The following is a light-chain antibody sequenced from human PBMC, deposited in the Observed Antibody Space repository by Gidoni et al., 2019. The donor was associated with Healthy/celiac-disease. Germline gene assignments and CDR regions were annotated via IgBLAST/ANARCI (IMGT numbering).Light chain of an antibody. CDR1: KLGDKY. V-gene: IGLV3-1*01. Sequence: SYELTQPPSVSVTPGQTASIPCSGDKLGDKYACWSKQKPVQYPVLVIYQDSKRPSGIPERFSGSNSGNTATLTISGTQAMDEADYYCQAWDSSTDVVFGGGTKLTVL. CDR3: QAWDSSTDVV. J-gene: IGLJ2*01. CDR2: QDS.